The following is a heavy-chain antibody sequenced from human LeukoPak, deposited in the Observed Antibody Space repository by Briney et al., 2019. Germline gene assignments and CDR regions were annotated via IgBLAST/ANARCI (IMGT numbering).Heavy chain of an antibody. J-gene: IGHJ4*02. CDR3: AKSSEPLHDFWSGYYWVGTDY. CDR1: GFTFSSYA. V-gene: IGHV3-23*01. D-gene: IGHD3-3*01. Sequence: GGSLRLSCAASGFTFSSYAMSWVRQAPGKGLEWVSAISGSGGSTYYADSVKGRFTISRDNSKNTLYLQMNSLRAEDTAVYYCAKSSEPLHDFWSGYYWVGTDYWGQGTLVTVSS. CDR2: ISGSGGST.